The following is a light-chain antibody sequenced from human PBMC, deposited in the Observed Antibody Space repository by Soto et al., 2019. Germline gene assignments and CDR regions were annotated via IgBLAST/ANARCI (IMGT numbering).Light chain of an antibody. J-gene: IGKJ5*01. Sequence: DIQITQSPLSVSSSVVDRVIITCRAIQDIGYWLAWYQQIPGKAPKLLIYAALSLQSGVSSRFSGSGSGTNFTLTINSLQPEDVAFYYCQQANSFPLSFGQGTRLEIK. CDR1: QDIGYW. V-gene: IGKV1-12*01. CDR3: QQANSFPLS. CDR2: AAL.